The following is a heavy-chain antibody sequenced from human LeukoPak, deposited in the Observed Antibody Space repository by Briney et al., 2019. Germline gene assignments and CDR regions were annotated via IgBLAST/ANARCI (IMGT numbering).Heavy chain of an antibody. CDR2: IDSAGST. CDR3: ARVGYTSSWGERFYFDY. J-gene: IGHJ4*02. CDR1: GFTFSNNY. D-gene: IGHD6-13*01. Sequence: LGGSLRLSCATSGFTFSNNYMSWVRQAPGKGLECVSVIDSAGSTYYAASVKGRFTISRDISKNALFLLMNSLTAEDTAVYYCARVGYTSSWGERFYFDYWGLGTVVTVSS. V-gene: IGHV3-66*01.